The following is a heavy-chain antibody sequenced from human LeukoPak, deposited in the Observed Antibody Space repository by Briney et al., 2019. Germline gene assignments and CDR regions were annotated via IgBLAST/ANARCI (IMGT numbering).Heavy chain of an antibody. D-gene: IGHD4-23*01. J-gene: IGHJ5*02. CDR1: GGSISSSSYY. V-gene: IGHV4-39*01. CDR3: ARPEVVTSWFDP. Sequence: SETPSLTCIVSGGSISSSSYYWGWIRQPPGKGLEWIGSIYYSGSTYYNPSLKSRVTISVDTSKNQFSLKLSSVTAADTAVYYCARPEVVTSWFDPWGQGTLVTVSS. CDR2: IYYSGST.